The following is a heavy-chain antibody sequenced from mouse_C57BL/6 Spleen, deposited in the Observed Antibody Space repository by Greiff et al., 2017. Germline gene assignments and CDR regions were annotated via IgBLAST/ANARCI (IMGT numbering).Heavy chain of an antibody. CDR1: GYTFTSYW. V-gene: IGHV1-53*01. J-gene: IGHJ4*01. CDR3: ARMITTLYYYAMDY. Sequence: QVHVKQPGTELVKPGASVKLSCKASGYTFTSYWMHWVKQRPGQGLEWIGNINPSNGGTNYNEKFKSKATLTVDKSSSTAYMQLSSLTSEDSAVYYCARMITTLYYYAMDYWGQGTSVTVSS. D-gene: IGHD2-4*01. CDR2: INPSNGGT.